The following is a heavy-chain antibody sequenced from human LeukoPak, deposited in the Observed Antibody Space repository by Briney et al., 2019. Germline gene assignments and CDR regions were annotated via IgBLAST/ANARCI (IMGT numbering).Heavy chain of an antibody. D-gene: IGHD2-2*02. CDR2: ISSSNTYI. V-gene: IGHV3-21*01. Sequence: GGSLRLSCAGSGFNFIDNSMHWVRQAPGKGLEWVSSISSSNTYIYYRDSVKGRFTISRDNAKNPLFLQMNSLRAEDTAVYYCARGYCSGTSCYMFASWGQGTRVTVSS. J-gene: IGHJ4*02. CDR3: ARGYCSGTSCYMFAS. CDR1: GFNFIDNS.